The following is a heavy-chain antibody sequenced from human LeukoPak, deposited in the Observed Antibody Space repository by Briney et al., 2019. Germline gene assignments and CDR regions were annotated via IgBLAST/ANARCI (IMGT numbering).Heavy chain of an antibody. CDR2: IKEDGSEK. CDR3: AREILVSPRTGYYYYMDV. Sequence: GGSLRLSCAASGFTFSSYWMSWVRQAPGKGLEWVTNIKEDGSEKCYVDSVKGRFTISRDNAKNSLYLQMNSLRAEDTAVYYCAREILVSPRTGYYYYMDVWGKGTTVSVSS. J-gene: IGHJ6*03. V-gene: IGHV3-7*01. D-gene: IGHD1-14*01. CDR1: GFTFSSYW.